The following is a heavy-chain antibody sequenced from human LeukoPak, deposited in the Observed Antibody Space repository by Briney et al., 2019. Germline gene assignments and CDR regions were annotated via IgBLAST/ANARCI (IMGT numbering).Heavy chain of an antibody. CDR3: ARVRNVVVPAANYVDY. V-gene: IGHV4-31*03. D-gene: IGHD2-2*01. CDR2: IYYSGST. J-gene: IGHJ4*02. Sequence: SETLSLTCTVSGGSISSGGYYWSWIRQHPGKGLEWNGYIYYSGSTYYNPSLKSRVTISVDTSKNQFSLKLSSVTAADTAVYYCARVRNVVVPAANYVDYWGQGTLVTVSS. CDR1: GGSISSGGYY.